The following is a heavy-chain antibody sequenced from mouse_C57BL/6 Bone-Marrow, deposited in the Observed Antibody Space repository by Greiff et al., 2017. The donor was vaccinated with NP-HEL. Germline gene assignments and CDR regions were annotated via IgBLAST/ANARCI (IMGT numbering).Heavy chain of an antibody. Sequence: EVMLVESGGGLVKPGGSLKLSCAASGFTFSDYGMHWVRQAPEKGLEWVAYISSGSSTIYYADTVKGRFTISRDNAKNTLFLQMTSLRSEDTAMYYCARSFYGSSSVYFDYWGQGTTLTVSS. D-gene: IGHD1-1*01. CDR1: GFTFSDYG. CDR2: ISSGSSTI. J-gene: IGHJ2*01. CDR3: ARSFYGSSSVYFDY. V-gene: IGHV5-17*01.